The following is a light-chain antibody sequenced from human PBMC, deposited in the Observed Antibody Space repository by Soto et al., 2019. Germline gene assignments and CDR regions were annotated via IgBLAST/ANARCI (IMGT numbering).Light chain of an antibody. J-gene: IGKJ1*01. Sequence: ESVLTGCAGTLSLSPGEGATLSCRASQSIGGNFLAWYQQRRGQAPRLLIHGASNRATGIPDRFSGSGSGTDFTLTITRLEPEDFAVYYCQQYGGSPRTFGQGTKVDNK. CDR1: QSIGGNF. V-gene: IGKV3-20*01. CDR3: QQYGGSPRT. CDR2: GAS.